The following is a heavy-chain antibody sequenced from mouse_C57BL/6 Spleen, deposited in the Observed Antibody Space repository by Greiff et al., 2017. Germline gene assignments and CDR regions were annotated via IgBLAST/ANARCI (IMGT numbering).Heavy chain of an antibody. Sequence: QVQLQQSGAELVRPGASVTLSCKASGYTFTDYEMHWVKQTPVHGLEWIGAIDPETGGTAYNQKFKGKAILTADESSSTAYMELRSLTSEDSAVYYCTRGKTGKFAYWGQGTLVTVSA. CDR2: IDPETGGT. V-gene: IGHV1-15*01. D-gene: IGHD4-1*01. CDR3: TRGKTGKFAY. J-gene: IGHJ3*01. CDR1: GYTFTDYE.